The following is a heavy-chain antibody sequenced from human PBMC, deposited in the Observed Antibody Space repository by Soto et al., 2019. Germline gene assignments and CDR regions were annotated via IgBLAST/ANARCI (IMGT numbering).Heavy chain of an antibody. CDR1: GYIFMNYA. CDR3: STVLRYTSDIVEVPAVMVEEWCNP. Sequence: QAHLVQSGAEVKKPGASVKVSCKASGYIFMNYAIHWVRQAPGQGFEWMGWIHARDGKTKYPQSLQGRGTITWDKYASTVYMELSGPTSEDTAVYYWSTVLRYTSDIVEVPAVMVEEWCNPWGQGTLVTVSS. J-gene: IGHJ5*02. D-gene: IGHD2-2*01. V-gene: IGHV1-3*01. CDR2: IHARDGKT.